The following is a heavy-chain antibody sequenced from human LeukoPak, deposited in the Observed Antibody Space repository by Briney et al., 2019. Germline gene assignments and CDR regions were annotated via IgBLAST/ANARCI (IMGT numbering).Heavy chain of an antibody. CDR2: ISSSGGNP. D-gene: IGHD2-2*01. J-gene: IGHJ4*02. CDR3: AKRDCSSTSCYFDY. CDR1: GFTFSSYA. Sequence: GGSLRLSCAASGFTFSSYAMSWVRQAPGKGLEWVSAISSSGGNPYYADSVKGRFTISRDNSKNTLYLQMNSLRAEDTAVYYCAKRDCSSTSCYFDYWGQGTLVTVSS. V-gene: IGHV3-23*01.